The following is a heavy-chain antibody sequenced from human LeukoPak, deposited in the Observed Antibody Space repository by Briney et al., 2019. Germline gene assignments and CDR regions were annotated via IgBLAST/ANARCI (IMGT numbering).Heavy chain of an antibody. CDR3: ARVTPRHDAFDI. J-gene: IGHJ3*02. Sequence: GGSLRLSCAASGFTFSSYSMNWVRQAPGKGLEWVSSISSSSSYIYYADSVKGRFTISRDNAKNSLYLQMNSLRAEDTAVYYCARVTPRHDAFDIWGQGTMVTVSS. V-gene: IGHV3-21*01. CDR2: ISSSSSYI. D-gene: IGHD2-15*01. CDR1: GFTFSSYS.